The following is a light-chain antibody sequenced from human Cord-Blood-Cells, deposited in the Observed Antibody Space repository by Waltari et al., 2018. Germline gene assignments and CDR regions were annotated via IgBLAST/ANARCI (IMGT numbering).Light chain of an antibody. J-gene: IGLJ3*02. CDR2: YDS. V-gene: IGLV3-21*04. CDR3: QVWDSSSDHPV. CDR1: NIGSKR. Sequence: SYVLTQPPSVSVAPGKTARIPCGGNNIGSKRVHWYQQKPGQAPVLVIYYDSDRPSGIPERFSGSNSGNTATLTISRVEAGDEADYYCQVWDSSSDHPVFGGGTKLTVL.